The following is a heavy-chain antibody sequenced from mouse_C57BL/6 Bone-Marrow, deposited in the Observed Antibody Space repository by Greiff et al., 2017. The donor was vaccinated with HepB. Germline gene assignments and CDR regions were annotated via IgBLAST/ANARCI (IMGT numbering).Heavy chain of an antibody. J-gene: IGHJ1*03. CDR1: GFTFSDYG. Sequence: VQLKESGGGLVQPGGSLKLSCAASGFTFSDYGMAWVRQAPRKGPEWVAFISNLAYSIYYADTVTGRFTISRENAKNTLYLEMSSLRSEDTAMYYCAKYYYGSSYGYFDVWGTGTTVTVSS. D-gene: IGHD1-1*01. CDR2: ISNLAYSI. CDR3: AKYYYGSSYGYFDV. V-gene: IGHV5-15*01.